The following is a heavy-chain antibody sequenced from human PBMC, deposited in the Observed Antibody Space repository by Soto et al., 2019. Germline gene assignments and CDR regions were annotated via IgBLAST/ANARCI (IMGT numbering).Heavy chain of an antibody. CDR3: ARDGWAVTPY. CDR1: GCSISSGDYY. Sequence: QVQLQESGPGLVKPSQTLSLTCTVSGCSISSGDYYWSWIRQPPGNGLEWIGDIYYIGSTYYNPSLTSRVTISVDTSQNQFALKLSSVTAADTAVYYCARDGWAVTPYWGQGPLVTVSS. D-gene: IGHD4-17*01. V-gene: IGHV4-30-4*01. CDR2: IYYIGST. J-gene: IGHJ4*02.